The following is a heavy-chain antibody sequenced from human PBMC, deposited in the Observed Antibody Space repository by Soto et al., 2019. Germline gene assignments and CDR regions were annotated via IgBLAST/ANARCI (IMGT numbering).Heavy chain of an antibody. CDR1: GYTFTSYG. D-gene: IGHD5-12*01. CDR2: ISAYNGNT. J-gene: IGHJ4*02. Sequence: ASVKVSCKASGYTFTSYGISWVRQAPGQGLEWMGWISAYNGNTNYAQKLQGRVTMTTDTSTSTAYMELRSLRSDDTAVYYCGKGFSGDIVSSGHFDHWGRGTLVTVSS. V-gene: IGHV1-18*01. CDR3: GKGFSGDIVSSGHFDH.